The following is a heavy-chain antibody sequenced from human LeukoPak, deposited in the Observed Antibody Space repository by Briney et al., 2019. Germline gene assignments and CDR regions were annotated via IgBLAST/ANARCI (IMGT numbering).Heavy chain of an antibody. CDR3: ARDSGGSSSWFGPSYYFDY. CDR1: GGSISSSSYY. V-gene: IGHV4-39*07. D-gene: IGHD6-6*01. J-gene: IGHJ4*02. CDR2: IYYSGST. Sequence: SETLSLTCTVSGGSISSSSYYWGWIRQPPGKGLEWIGSIYYSGSTYYNPSLKSRVTISVDTYKNQFSLKLSSVTAADTAVYYCARDSGGSSSWFGPSYYFDYWGQGTLVTVSS.